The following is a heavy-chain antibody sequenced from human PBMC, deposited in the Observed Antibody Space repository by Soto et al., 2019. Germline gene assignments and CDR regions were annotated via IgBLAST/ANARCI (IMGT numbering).Heavy chain of an antibody. D-gene: IGHD5-18*01. CDR1: GFTVSSNY. Sequence: EVQLVESGGGLVQPGGSLRLSCAVSGFTVSSNYMSWVRQAPGKGLEWVSIIYSGGSTYYADSVKGRFTISRDNSKNTLYLQMNSLRAADTAVYYCAGIRPPLYWGQGTLVTVSS. CDR2: IYSGGST. J-gene: IGHJ4*02. V-gene: IGHV3-66*01. CDR3: AGIRPPLY.